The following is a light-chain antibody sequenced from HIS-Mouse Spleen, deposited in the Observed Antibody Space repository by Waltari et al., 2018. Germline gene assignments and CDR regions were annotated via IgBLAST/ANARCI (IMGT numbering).Light chain of an antibody. Sequence: SYELTQPPSVSVSPGQTASITCYGDKLGDKYACWYQQKPGKSPALVIYQESKRPSGIDERFYGSNSGNTTTLTISGTQAMDEADYYCQAWDSSTDVVFGGGTKLTVL. CDR3: QAWDSSTDVV. CDR2: QES. CDR1: KLGDKY. V-gene: IGLV3-1*01. J-gene: IGLJ2*01.